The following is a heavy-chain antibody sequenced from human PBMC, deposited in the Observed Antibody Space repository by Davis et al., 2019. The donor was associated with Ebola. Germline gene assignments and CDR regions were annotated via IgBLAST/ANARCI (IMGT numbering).Heavy chain of an antibody. CDR2: INPRGGST. J-gene: IGHJ4*02. V-gene: IGHV1-46*01. Sequence: ASVKVSCKPSGYTFTSYYMHWVRQAPGQGLEWMGMINPRGGSTTYAQKFQGRVTMTSDTSTSTVYMELSSLRSEDTAVYYCAKDLFTWSSTSLHFDYWGQGTLVTVSS. CDR1: GYTFTSYY. D-gene: IGHD2-2*01. CDR3: AKDLFTWSSTSLHFDY.